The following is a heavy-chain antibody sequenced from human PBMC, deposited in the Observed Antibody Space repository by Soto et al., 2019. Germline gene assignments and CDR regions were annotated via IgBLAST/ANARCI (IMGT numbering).Heavy chain of an antibody. CDR1: GYTFTGYY. V-gene: IGHV1-2*02. J-gene: IGHJ6*02. CDR2: INPNSGGT. CDR3: ARHRPAAAGMDV. D-gene: IGHD6-13*01. Sequence: ASVKVSCKASGYTFTGYYMHWVRQAPGQGLEWMGWINPNSGGTNYAQKFQGRVTMTRDTSISTAYMELSRLRSDDTAVYYCARHRPAAAGMDVWGQGTTVTVSS.